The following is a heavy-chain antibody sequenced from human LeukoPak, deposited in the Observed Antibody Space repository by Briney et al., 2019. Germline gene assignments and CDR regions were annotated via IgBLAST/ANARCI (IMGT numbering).Heavy chain of an antibody. CDR2: INPNSGGT. CDR1: GYTFTGYY. Sequence: GASVKVSCKASGYTFTGYYMHWVRQAPGQGLEWMGWINPNSGGTNYAQKFQGRVTMTRDTSISTAYMELSRLRSDGTAVYYCARWGSSWPYYHYYYMDVWGKGTTVTVSS. J-gene: IGHJ6*03. D-gene: IGHD6-13*01. CDR3: ARWGSSWPYYHYYYMDV. V-gene: IGHV1-2*02.